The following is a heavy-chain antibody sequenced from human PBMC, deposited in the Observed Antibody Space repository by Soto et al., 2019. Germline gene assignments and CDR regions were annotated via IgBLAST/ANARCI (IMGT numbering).Heavy chain of an antibody. CDR1: GYTFTNYG. J-gene: IGHJ6*03. D-gene: IGHD6-6*01. Sequence: QVQLLQSGAEVRKPGASVKVSCKASGYTFTNYGITWVRQAPGQGLEWMGGIGAYNGDTHYTQRVQGRVTMTTDTSTSTAYMELRGLRSDDTAIYSCARVRQLVRDFYYYMDVWGKGTTVTVS. V-gene: IGHV1-18*01. CDR3: ARVRQLVRDFYYYMDV. CDR2: IGAYNGDT.